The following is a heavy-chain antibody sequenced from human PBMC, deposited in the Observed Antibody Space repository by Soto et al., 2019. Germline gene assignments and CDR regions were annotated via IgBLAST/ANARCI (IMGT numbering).Heavy chain of an antibody. CDR1: GFIFANYG. D-gene: IGHD1-1*01. CDR2: ITYEGSNK. CDR3: AKARGANNWANYYGLDV. J-gene: IGHJ6*02. V-gene: IGHV3-30*18. Sequence: LRLSCAASGFIFANYGMHWVRQAPGKGLEWVALITYEGSNKYYADAVKGRFTISRDNAKNMVSLQMDSLRAEDTAVYYCAKARGANNWANYYGLDVWGQGTTVTVSS.